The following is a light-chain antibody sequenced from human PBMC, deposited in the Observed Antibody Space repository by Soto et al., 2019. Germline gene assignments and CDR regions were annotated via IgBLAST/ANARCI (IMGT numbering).Light chain of an antibody. CDR1: SGSVSTTYY. J-gene: IGLJ2*01. CDR3: MLYMGGGLVV. V-gene: IGLV8-61*01. CDR2: STN. Sequence: QAVMTQEPSFSVSPGGTVTLTCGLTSGSVSTTYYPSWYQQTPGQAPRTLIYSTNIRCSGVPDRFSGSILGNKAALTITGAQADDESDYHCMLYMGGGLVVFGGGTKLTVL.